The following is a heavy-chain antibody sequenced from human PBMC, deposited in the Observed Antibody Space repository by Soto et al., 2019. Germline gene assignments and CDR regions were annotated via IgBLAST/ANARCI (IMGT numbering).Heavy chain of an antibody. V-gene: IGHV1-69*13. CDR3: ARVGGLYYDFWSGYYNL. CDR2: IIPIFGTA. CDR1: GGTFSSYA. Sequence: ASVKVSCKASGGTFSSYAISWVRQAPGQGLEWMGGIIPIFGTANYAQKFQGRVTITADESTSTAYMELSSLRSEDTAVYYCARVGGLYYDFWSGYYNLWGQGTLVTVSS. J-gene: IGHJ4*02. D-gene: IGHD3-3*01.